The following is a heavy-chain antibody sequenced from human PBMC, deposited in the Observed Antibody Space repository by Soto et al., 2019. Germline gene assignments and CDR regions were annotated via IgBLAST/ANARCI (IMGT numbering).Heavy chain of an antibody. J-gene: IGHJ4*02. Sequence: QLQLQESGPGLVRPSGTLSLTCAVSGGFTSTNNWWSWVRQPPGKGLEWIGDAYHSGSTAYNPSLKSRVSISVDKSKNQISLNLTSATAADTAVYYCARSPPRSYYRGSGTFDYWGQGTLVTVSS. CDR3: ARSPPRSYYRGSGTFDY. V-gene: IGHV4-4*02. D-gene: IGHD3-10*01. CDR1: GGFTSTNNW. CDR2: AYHSGST.